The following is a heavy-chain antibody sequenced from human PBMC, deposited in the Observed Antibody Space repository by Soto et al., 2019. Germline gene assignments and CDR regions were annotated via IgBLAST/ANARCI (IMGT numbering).Heavy chain of an antibody. V-gene: IGHV4-39*01. CDR1: GGSISRGDFY. Sequence: SETLSLTCTVSGGSISRGDFYWGWIRQPPGKGLEWIGSIYYRGNTYYNPSLQTRVTISLDKSKSQFSLKLNSVTAADSAVYFCARLEGLATISYYFDFWGQGALVTVSS. CDR2: IYYRGNT. CDR3: ARLEGLATISYYFDF. D-gene: IGHD3-9*01. J-gene: IGHJ4*02.